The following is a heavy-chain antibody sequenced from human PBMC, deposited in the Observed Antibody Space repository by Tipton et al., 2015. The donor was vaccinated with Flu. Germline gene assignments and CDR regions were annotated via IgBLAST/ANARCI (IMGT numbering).Heavy chain of an antibody. Sequence: SLRLSCVASGFTFSRYAMSWVRRAPGKGLEWVSAVSGGGDTTYFADSVKGRFTISRDNIKNTLSLQMNSLTAEDTAVYYCARVIPELVAGLDYWGRGTLVTVS. D-gene: IGHD6-19*01. J-gene: IGHJ4*02. V-gene: IGHV3-23*01. CDR1: GFTFSRYA. CDR2: VSGGGDTT. CDR3: ARVIPELVAGLDY.